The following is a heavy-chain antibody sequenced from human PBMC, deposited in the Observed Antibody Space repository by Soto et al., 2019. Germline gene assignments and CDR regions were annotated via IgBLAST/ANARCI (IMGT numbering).Heavy chain of an antibody. J-gene: IGHJ6*02. D-gene: IGHD6-13*01. CDR1: RFTFSLYE. V-gene: IGHV3-48*03. CDR2: ISTSGSTI. CDR3: ARENSPAGLDV. Sequence: EVQLVESGGGLAQPGGSLRLSCAASRFTFSLYEMTWVRQAPGKGLEWLSYISTSGSTIYHADSVKGRFTISRDNAKNSLFLQMNSLRAEDTAVYYCARENSPAGLDVWGQGTTVTVSS.